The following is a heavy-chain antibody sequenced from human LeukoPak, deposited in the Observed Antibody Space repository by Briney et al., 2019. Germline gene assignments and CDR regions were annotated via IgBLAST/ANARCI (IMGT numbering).Heavy chain of an antibody. Sequence: SETLSLTCTVSGGSISPYYWSWIRQPPGKGLEWIGYIYYSGTTTYNPSLESRVTMSVDTSKDQLSLRLSSVTAADTAVYYCARGGLTSRPEFYFDYWGQGILVTVSS. CDR2: IYYSGTT. CDR1: GGSISPYY. D-gene: IGHD1-14*01. J-gene: IGHJ4*02. CDR3: ARGGLTSRPEFYFDY. V-gene: IGHV4-59*01.